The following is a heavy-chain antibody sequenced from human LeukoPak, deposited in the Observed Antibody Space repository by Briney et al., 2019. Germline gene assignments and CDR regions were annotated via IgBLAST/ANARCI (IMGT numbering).Heavy chain of an antibody. V-gene: IGHV7-4-1*02. CDR3: ARVVAARKHVYFDY. D-gene: IGHD6-6*01. CDR2: INTNTGNP. CDR1: GYTFTSYA. J-gene: IGHJ4*02. Sequence: ASVKVSCKASGYTFTSYAMNWVRQAPGQGLEWMGWINTNTGNPTYAQGFTGRFVSSLDTSVSTAYLQISSLKAEDTAVYYCARVVAARKHVYFDYWGQGTLVTVSS.